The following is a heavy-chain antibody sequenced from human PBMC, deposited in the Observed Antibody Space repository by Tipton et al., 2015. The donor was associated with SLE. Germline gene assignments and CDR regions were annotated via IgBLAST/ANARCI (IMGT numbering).Heavy chain of an antibody. CDR3: AKDISYDFWSGYYGYFDY. J-gene: IGHJ4*02. D-gene: IGHD3-3*01. CDR1: GFTFDDYA. Sequence: SLRLSCAASGFTFDDYAMHWVRQAPGKGLEWVSGISWNSGSIGYADSVKGRFTISRDNAKNSLYLQMNSLRAEDTALYYCAKDISYDFWSGYYGYFDYWGQGTLVTVPS. V-gene: IGHV3-9*01. CDR2: ISWNSGSI.